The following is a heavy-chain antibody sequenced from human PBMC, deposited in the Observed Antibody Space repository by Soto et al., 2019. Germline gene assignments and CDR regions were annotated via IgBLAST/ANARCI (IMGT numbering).Heavy chain of an antibody. CDR2: IFPMYGTP. D-gene: IGHD3-3*02. CDR3: ARDYEYQFLAFAALDI. Sequence: QVLLVQSGAEVKKPGSSVKVSCKASGGAFSRYAISWVRQAPGQGLEWVGGIFPMYGTPVYAQKLQGRVTLTADEATTAAYMQLSGLRYEDTAFYYCARDYEYQFLAFAALDIWGQGTMVTVSS. CDR1: GGAFSRYA. V-gene: IGHV1-69*01. J-gene: IGHJ3*02.